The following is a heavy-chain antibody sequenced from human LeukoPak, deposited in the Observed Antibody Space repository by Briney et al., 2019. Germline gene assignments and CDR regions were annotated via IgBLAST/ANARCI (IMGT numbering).Heavy chain of an antibody. Sequence: ASVKVSCKASGYTFTGYYMHWVRQAPGQGLEWMGWINPNSGGTNYAQKFQGRVTMTRDTSISKAYMELSRLRSDDTAVYYCASRLGSGWYRAFDYWGQGTLVTVSS. CDR1: GYTFTGYY. D-gene: IGHD6-19*01. CDR2: INPNSGGT. J-gene: IGHJ4*02. CDR3: ASRLGSGWYRAFDY. V-gene: IGHV1-2*02.